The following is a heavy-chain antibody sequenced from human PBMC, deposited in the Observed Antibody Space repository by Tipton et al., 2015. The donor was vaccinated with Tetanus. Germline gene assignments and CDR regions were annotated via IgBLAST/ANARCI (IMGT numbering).Heavy chain of an antibody. J-gene: IGHJ4*02. CDR3: ARGVDRAKAGTD. CDR2: IHPSGST. D-gene: IGHD5-18*01. Sequence: TLSLTCAVYGGSFSGYYCSWIRQSPGRGLEWIGEIHPSGSTYYNPSFTSRITLSQDTSKNQFYLKLNSVTAADTAVYYCARGVDRAKAGTDWGQGTRVTVSA. V-gene: IGHV4-34*01. CDR1: GGSFSGYY.